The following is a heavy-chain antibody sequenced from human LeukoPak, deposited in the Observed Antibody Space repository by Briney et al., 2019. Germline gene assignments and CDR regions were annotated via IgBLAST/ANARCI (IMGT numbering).Heavy chain of an antibody. Sequence: PSQTLSLTCAVSGGSIGSGGYSWSWIRQPPGKGLEWIGYIYHSGSTYYNPSLKSRVTISVDRSKNQFSLKLSSVTAADTAVYYCAREGVKDWLYAFDIWGQGTMVTVSS. CDR2: IYHSGST. V-gene: IGHV4-30-2*01. CDR1: GGSIGSGGYS. J-gene: IGHJ3*02. CDR3: AREGVKDWLYAFDI. D-gene: IGHD3/OR15-3a*01.